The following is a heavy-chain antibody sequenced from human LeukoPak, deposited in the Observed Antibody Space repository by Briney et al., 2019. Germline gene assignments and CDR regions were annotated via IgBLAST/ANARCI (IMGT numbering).Heavy chain of an antibody. V-gene: IGHV3-48*04. J-gene: IGHJ4*02. CDR1: GFTFSSYS. CDR3: ARGGYYDSRNFDH. D-gene: IGHD3-22*01. CDR2: ISSSSSII. Sequence: GGSLRLSCAASGFTFSSYSMNWVRQAPGKGLEWVSYISSSSSIIYYADSVKGRFTISRDNAKNSLYLQMNSLRAEDTAVYYCARGGYYDSRNFDHWGQGTLVTVSS.